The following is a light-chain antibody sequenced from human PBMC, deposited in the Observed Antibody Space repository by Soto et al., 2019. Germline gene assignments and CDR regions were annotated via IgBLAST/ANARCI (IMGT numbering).Light chain of an antibody. CDR1: QDVRTY. Sequence: DIQMTQSPSSLSASVGDRVTITCQASQDVRTYLNWYQQKPGQAPKLLIYDASNLETGVPSRFSGSGSGTDFTFTISSLQPEDIGTYYCQQYDNRLTFGGGTKVEIQ. CDR3: QQYDNRLT. V-gene: IGKV1-33*01. CDR2: DAS. J-gene: IGKJ4*01.